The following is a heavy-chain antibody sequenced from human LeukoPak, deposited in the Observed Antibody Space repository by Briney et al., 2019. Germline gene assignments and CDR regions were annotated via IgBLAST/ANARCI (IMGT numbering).Heavy chain of an antibody. CDR2: IYYSGST. D-gene: IGHD5-12*01. J-gene: IGHJ6*03. CDR1: GGSISSYY. CDR3: ARARSGYDYKDYYYYYYMDV. Sequence: SETLSLTCTVSGGSISSYYWSWIRQPPGKGLEWIGYIYYSGSTNYNPSLKSRVTISVDASKNQFSLKLSSVTAADTAVYYCARARSGYDYKDYYYYYYMDVWGKGTTVTISS. V-gene: IGHV4-59*01.